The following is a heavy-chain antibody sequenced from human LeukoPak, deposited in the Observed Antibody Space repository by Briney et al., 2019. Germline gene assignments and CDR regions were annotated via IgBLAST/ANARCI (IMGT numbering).Heavy chain of an antibody. J-gene: IGHJ5*02. Sequence: SETLSLTCAVYGGSFSDYYWNWIRQPPGKGLEWIGSIYYSGSTYYNPSLKSRVTISVDTSKNQFSLKLSSVTAADTAVYYCARRVWFGEFLPNWFDPWGQGTLVTVSS. CDR2: IYYSGST. CDR1: GGSFSDYY. V-gene: IGHV4-34*01. CDR3: ARRVWFGEFLPNWFDP. D-gene: IGHD3-10*01.